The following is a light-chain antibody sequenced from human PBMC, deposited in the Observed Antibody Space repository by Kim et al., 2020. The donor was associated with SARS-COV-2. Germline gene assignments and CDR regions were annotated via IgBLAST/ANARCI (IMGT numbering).Light chain of an antibody. Sequence: DIQMTQSPSTLSVSVGDRVTITCRASRPIGSWLALYQQKPGKAPKLLIYRASTLESGVPSRFSGSGSGTEFTLTISSLQPDDFATYHCQQYDRFWTCGQGTKVEIK. CDR3: QQYDRFWT. J-gene: IGKJ1*01. CDR1: RPIGSW. CDR2: RAS. V-gene: IGKV1-5*03.